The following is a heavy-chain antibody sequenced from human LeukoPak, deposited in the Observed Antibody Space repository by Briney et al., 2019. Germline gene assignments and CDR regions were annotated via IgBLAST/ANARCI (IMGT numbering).Heavy chain of an antibody. D-gene: IGHD3-9*01. CDR3: AKAHMDDWYYFDY. V-gene: IGHV3-23*01. CDR2: VRGSGDST. CDR1: GFTFSGFA. Sequence: GGSLRLSCAASGFTFSGFAMTWVRQAPGKGLEWVSAVRGSGDSTYYADSVKGRFTISRDNSKNTLSLQMNSLRAGDTAVYYCAKAHMDDWYYFDYWGQGALVTVSS. J-gene: IGHJ4*02.